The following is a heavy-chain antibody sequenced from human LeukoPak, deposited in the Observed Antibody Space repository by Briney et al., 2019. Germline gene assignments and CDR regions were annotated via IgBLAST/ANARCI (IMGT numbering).Heavy chain of an antibody. V-gene: IGHV4-61*01. D-gene: IGHD3-10*01. J-gene: IGHJ4*02. CDR3: ASDYGSGSYHFDY. CDR2: IYYSGST. Sequence: SETQSPTCAVSAASVSSSTYSWSWLRQPPGNTPEWIAYIYYSGSTTYNPSLKSRVTISLDTSQNQFSLKLTSVTAADTAVYYCASDYGSGSYHFDYWGQGTLVTVSS. CDR1: AASVSSSTYS.